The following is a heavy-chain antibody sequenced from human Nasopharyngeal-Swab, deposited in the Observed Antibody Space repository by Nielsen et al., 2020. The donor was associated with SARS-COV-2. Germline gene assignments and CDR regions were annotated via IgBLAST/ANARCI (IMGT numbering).Heavy chain of an antibody. CDR1: GFTFSSSA. Sequence: GESLKISCAASGFTFSSSAMSWVRQAPGKGLEWFSAISGSGGSTYYADSVKGRFTISRDNSKNTLYLQMNSLRAEDTAVYYCAKKLENILRYFDWLLDAFDIWGQGTMVTVSS. CDR2: ISGSGGST. CDR3: AKKLENILRYFDWLLDAFDI. J-gene: IGHJ3*02. D-gene: IGHD3-9*01. V-gene: IGHV3-23*01.